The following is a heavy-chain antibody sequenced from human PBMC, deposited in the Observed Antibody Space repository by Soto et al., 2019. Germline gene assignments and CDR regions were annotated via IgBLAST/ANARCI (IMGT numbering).Heavy chain of an antibody. D-gene: IGHD2-15*01. CDR2: INPSGGST. CDR3: ARVYCSGGGCYSIDY. Sequence: ASVKVSCKASGYAFTSYHMHWLRQAPGQGLQWMGIINPSGGSTFYAQKFQGRVTMTRDTSTSTVYMDLSSLRSEDTAVYYCARVYCSGGGCYSIDYWGQGTLVTV. V-gene: IGHV1-46*03. J-gene: IGHJ4*02. CDR1: GYAFTSYH.